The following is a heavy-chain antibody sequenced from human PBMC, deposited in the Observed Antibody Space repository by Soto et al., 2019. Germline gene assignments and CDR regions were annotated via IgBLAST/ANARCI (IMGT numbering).Heavy chain of an antibody. V-gene: IGHV3-23*01. CDR1: GFTFSSYA. Sequence: GGSLRLSCAASGFTFSSYAMSWVRQAPGKGLEWVSVISGSGDSTYYADSVRGRFTISRDNSKNTLYLQMNSLRAEDTAVYYCAKDRDGAAAGPTKFYGMDVWGQGTTITVSS. CDR3: AKDRDGAAAGPTKFYGMDV. CDR2: ISGSGDST. D-gene: IGHD6-13*01. J-gene: IGHJ6*02.